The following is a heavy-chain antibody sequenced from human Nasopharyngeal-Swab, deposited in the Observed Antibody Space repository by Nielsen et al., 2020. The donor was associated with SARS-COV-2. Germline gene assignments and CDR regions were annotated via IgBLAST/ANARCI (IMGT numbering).Heavy chain of an antibody. J-gene: IGHJ6*02. D-gene: IGHD3-10*01. CDR2: NYPGYSDT. Sequence: GESLKISCQCSGYSFTSYWIGWVRQMPGKGLEWIGINYPGYSDTRYSPSFQGQVTISADKSISTAYLQWSSLKASDTAMYYCARQMGITMVRGVIRADYYYGMDVWGQGTTVTVSS. CDR1: GYSFTSYW. CDR3: ARQMGITMVRGVIRADYYYGMDV. V-gene: IGHV5-51*01.